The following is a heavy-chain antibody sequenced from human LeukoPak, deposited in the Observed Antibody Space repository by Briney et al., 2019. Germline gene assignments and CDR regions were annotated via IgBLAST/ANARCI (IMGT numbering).Heavy chain of an antibody. CDR3: ARADRTSWFDY. CDR1: RFTSSDYY. V-gene: IGHV3-11*05. Sequence: GGSLRLSCAASRFTSSDYYMTWIRQAPGKGLEWVSYISGSSSYTNFADSVKGRFTISRDNAKNSLSLQMNSVRPEDTAVYYCARADRTSWFDYWGQGTLVTVSS. CDR2: ISGSSSYT. D-gene: IGHD2-2*01. J-gene: IGHJ4*02.